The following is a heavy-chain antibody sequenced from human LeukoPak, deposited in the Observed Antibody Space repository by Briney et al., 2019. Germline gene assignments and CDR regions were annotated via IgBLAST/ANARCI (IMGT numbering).Heavy chain of an antibody. CDR2: INPNSGGT. V-gene: IGHV1-2*06. Sequence: ASVKVSCKASGYTFTGYYMHWVRQAPGQGLEWMGRINPNSGGTNCAQKFQGRVTMTRDTSISTAYMELSRLRSDDTAVYYCARDRRAGQGYNSSSGINWFDSWGQGTLVTVSS. CDR1: GYTFTGYY. CDR3: ARDRRAGQGYNSSSGINWFDS. J-gene: IGHJ5*01. D-gene: IGHD6-6*01.